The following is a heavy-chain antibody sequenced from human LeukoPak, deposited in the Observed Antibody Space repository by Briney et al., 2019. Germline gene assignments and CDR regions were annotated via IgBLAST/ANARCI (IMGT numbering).Heavy chain of an antibody. Sequence: ASVKVSCKASGYTFTSYAMHWVRQAPGQRLEWMGWINAGNGNTKYSQKFQGRVTITRDTSASTAYMELSSLRSEDTAVYYCARDLDGFWFDPWGQGTLVAVSS. J-gene: IGHJ5*02. CDR3: ARDLDGFWFDP. V-gene: IGHV1-3*01. CDR1: GYTFTSYA. D-gene: IGHD3/OR15-3a*01. CDR2: INAGNGNT.